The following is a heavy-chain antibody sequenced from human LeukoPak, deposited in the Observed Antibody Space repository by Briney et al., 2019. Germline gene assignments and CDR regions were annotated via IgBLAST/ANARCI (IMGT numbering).Heavy chain of an antibody. CDR2: INPNSGGT. V-gene: IGHV1-2*06. Sequence: GQGLEXXXRINPNSGGTNYAQKFQGRVTMTRDTYISTAYMELSRLRSDDTAVYYCARDLIRAARPGHDPWGQGTLVTVSS. J-gene: IGHJ5*02. CDR3: ARDLIRAARPGHDP. D-gene: IGHD6-6*01.